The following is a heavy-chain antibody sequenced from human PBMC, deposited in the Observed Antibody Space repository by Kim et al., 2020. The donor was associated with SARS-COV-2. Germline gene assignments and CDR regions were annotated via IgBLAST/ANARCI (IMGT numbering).Heavy chain of an antibody. D-gene: IGHD2-2*01. V-gene: IGHV3-23*01. J-gene: IGHJ4*02. Sequence: YAESVEGRFPSSRDKSKNSLYLQMNSLRAEDTAVYYCAKFSQLLSVHFDYWGQGTLVTVSS. CDR3: AKFSQLLSVHFDY.